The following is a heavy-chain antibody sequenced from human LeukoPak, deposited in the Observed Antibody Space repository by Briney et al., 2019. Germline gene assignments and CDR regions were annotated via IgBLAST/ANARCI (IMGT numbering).Heavy chain of an antibody. D-gene: IGHD6-13*01. V-gene: IGHV3-23*01. Sequence: GGSLRLSCAASGFTFSSYAMSWVRQAPGKGLEWVSTIVDTGDGTFYADSVRGRFTISRDSSKNTLYLQMNSLRAEDTAVYYCAREDSSSPDYWGQGTLVTVSS. J-gene: IGHJ4*02. CDR2: IVDTGDGT. CDR1: GFTFSSYA. CDR3: AREDSSSPDY.